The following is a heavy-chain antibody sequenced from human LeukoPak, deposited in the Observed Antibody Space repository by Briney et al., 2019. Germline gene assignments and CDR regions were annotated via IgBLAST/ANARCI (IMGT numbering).Heavy chain of an antibody. CDR2: IIPIFGTA. CDR1: GYTFTSYG. D-gene: IGHD1-26*01. J-gene: IGHJ3*02. CDR3: ATPRIVGARPNAFDI. Sequence: SVKVSCKASGYTFTSYGISWVRQAPGQGLEWMGGIIPIFGTAKYAQKFQGRVTTSTDESTSTAYMELSSLRSEDTAVYYCATPRIVGARPNAFDIWGQGTMVTVSS. V-gene: IGHV1-69*05.